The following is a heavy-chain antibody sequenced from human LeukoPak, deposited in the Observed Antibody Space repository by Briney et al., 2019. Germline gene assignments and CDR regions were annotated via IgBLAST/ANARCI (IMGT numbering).Heavy chain of an antibody. CDR3: AGDFYGDYVFDP. Sequence: ASVKVSCKASGYTFTSYAMHWVRQAPGQRLEWMGWINAGNGNTKYSQKFQGRVTITRDTSASTAYMELSSLRSEDTAVYYCAGDFYGDYVFDPWGQGTLVTVSS. D-gene: IGHD4-17*01. J-gene: IGHJ5*02. V-gene: IGHV1-3*01. CDR2: INAGNGNT. CDR1: GYTFTSYA.